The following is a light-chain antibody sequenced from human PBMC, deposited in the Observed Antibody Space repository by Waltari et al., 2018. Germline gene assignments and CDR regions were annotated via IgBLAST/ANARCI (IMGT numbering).Light chain of an antibody. J-gene: IGKJ2*01. CDR1: QSVSSN. CDR3: QQYNSWPPRYT. V-gene: IGKV3-15*01. CDR2: GAS. Sequence: EIVMTQSPATLSVSPGERATLSCRASQSVSSNLAWYQQKPGQAPRLLIYGASTRATGIPAMFSVSGSVTEFTLTISSLQSEDFALYYCQQYNSWPPRYTFGQGTKLEVK.